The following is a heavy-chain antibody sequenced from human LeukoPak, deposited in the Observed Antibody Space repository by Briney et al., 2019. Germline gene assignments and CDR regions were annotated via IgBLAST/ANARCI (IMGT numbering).Heavy chain of an antibody. CDR2: IYYSGST. Sequence: PSETLSLTCTVSGGSISSSYWSWIRQPPGKGLEWIGYIYYSGSTNYNPSLKSRVTISVDTSKNQFSLKLSSVTAADTAVYYCARALQYYYDSSGYTSAYYFDYWGQGTLVTVSS. J-gene: IGHJ4*02. CDR3: ARALQYYYDSSGYTSAYYFDY. V-gene: IGHV4-59*12. CDR1: GGSISSSY. D-gene: IGHD3-22*01.